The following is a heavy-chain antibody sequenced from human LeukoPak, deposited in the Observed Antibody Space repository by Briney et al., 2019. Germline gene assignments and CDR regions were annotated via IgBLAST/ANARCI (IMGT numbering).Heavy chain of an antibody. V-gene: IGHV4-38-2*01. Sequence: PETLSLTCAASGYSISSCYYWGWIRQPPGKGVGWTGSIYDSGSTYYNPSVKGRVTISIDTSKNQCSLKLSSVTAADTAVYYCARAYYDFWSGYYSRGDAFDIWGQGTMVTVPS. D-gene: IGHD3-3*01. J-gene: IGHJ3*02. CDR1: GYSISSCYY. CDR3: ARAYYDFWSGYYSRGDAFDI. CDR2: IYDSGST.